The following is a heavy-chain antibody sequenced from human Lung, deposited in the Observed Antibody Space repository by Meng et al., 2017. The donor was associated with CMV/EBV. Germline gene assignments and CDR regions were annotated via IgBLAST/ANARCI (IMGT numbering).Heavy chain of an antibody. Sequence: SVXVSXKASGGNLNSYGISWVRQAPGQGLEWMGGIIPIPGTTNYAQKFPGRVTITTDESTSTVYMELSSLTSEDTAVYYCAREVGGRLYYYYGMDVWGQGXTVTASS. J-gene: IGHJ6*02. V-gene: IGHV1-69*05. CDR3: AREVGGRLYYYYGMDV. CDR1: GGNLNSYG. CDR2: IIPIPGTT. D-gene: IGHD1-26*01.